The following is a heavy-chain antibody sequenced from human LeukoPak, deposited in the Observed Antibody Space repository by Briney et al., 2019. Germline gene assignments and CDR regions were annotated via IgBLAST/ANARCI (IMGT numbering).Heavy chain of an antibody. J-gene: IGHJ4*02. CDR3: AKGQRYSSGWYYFDY. Sequence: GGSLRLSCAASGFTFSSYAMSWVRQAPGKGLEWVSAISGSGGSTYYADSVKGSFTISRDNPKNTLYLQVNSLRAEDTAVYYCAKGQRYSSGWYYFDYWGQGTLVTVSS. CDR1: GFTFSSYA. D-gene: IGHD6-19*01. CDR2: ISGSGGST. V-gene: IGHV3-23*01.